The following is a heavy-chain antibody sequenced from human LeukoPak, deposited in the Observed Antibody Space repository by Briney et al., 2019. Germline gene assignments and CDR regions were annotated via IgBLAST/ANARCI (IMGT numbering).Heavy chain of an antibody. V-gene: IGHV4-39*01. D-gene: IGHD6-19*01. J-gene: IGHJ4*02. Sequence: PSETLSLTCTVSGGSISSSSYYWGWIRQPPGKGLEWIGSIYYSGSTYYNPSLKSRVTISIDTSKNQFSLKLSSVTAADTAVYYCASYSSSGWYSMDYWGQGTLVTVSS. CDR3: ASYSSSGWYSMDY. CDR2: IYYSGST. CDR1: GGSISSSSYY.